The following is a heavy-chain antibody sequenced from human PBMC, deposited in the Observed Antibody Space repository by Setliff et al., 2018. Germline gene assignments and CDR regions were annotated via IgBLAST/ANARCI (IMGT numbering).Heavy chain of an antibody. CDR1: GGSFSSYA. V-gene: IGHV1-69*13. Sequence: SVKVSCKASGGSFSSYAIIWVRQAPGQGLELMGGIIPAFTTANYAPNFHDRLRITADESTSTAYMELSRLRSDDTAVYYCARADDYYYYHMDVWGKGTTVTVSS. J-gene: IGHJ6*03. CDR2: IIPAFTTA. CDR3: ARADDYYYYHMDV.